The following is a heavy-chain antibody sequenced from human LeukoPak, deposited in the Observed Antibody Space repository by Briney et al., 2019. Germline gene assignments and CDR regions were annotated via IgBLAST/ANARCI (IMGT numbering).Heavy chain of an antibody. V-gene: IGHV1-46*01. CDR1: GYTFTSYG. CDR2: INPSGGST. D-gene: IGHD6-13*01. Sequence: GASVKVSCKASGYTFTSYGISWVRQAPGQGLEWMGIINPSGGSTSYAQKFQGRVTMTRDMSTSTVYMELSSLRSEDTAVYYCAREGVAAAGYFDYWGQGTLVTVSS. CDR3: AREGVAAAGYFDY. J-gene: IGHJ4*02.